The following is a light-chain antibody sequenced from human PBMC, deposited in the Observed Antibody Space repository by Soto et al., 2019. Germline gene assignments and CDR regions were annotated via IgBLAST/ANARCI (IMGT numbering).Light chain of an antibody. CDR1: SSDVGDYDY. CDR3: SSYTSSATLV. J-gene: IGLJ1*01. Sequence: QSVLTQPASVSGSPGQSITISCTGTSSDVGDYDYVSWYQQHPGKAPRLMIYDVSNRPSGVSNRFSGSKSGNTASLTISGLQAEDEADYHCSSYTSSATLVFGTGTKLTVL. V-gene: IGLV2-14*01. CDR2: DVS.